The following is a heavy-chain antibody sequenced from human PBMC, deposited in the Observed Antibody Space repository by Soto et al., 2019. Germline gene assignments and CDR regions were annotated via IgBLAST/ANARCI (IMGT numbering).Heavy chain of an antibody. CDR3: AKDKPGTTSFDY. V-gene: IGHV3-23*01. D-gene: IGHD1-1*01. J-gene: IGHJ4*02. CDR2: ISDRGDTT. Sequence: GGSLRLSCTASGFTISSNAMYWVRQAPGKGLEWVSGISDRGDTTHYADSVKGRFTISRDTSKNTLYLQLNTLRADDTAVYYCAKDKPGTTSFDYWGQGTLVTVSS. CDR1: GFTISSNA.